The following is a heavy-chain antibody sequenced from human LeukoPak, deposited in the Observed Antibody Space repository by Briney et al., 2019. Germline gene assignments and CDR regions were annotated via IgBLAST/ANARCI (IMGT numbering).Heavy chain of an antibody. CDR2: INHSGST. J-gene: IGHJ4*02. D-gene: IGHD5-24*01. CDR1: GFTFRNYW. Sequence: GSLRLSCAASGFTFRNYWMSWIRQAPGKGLEWIGEINHSGSTNYNPSLKSRVTISVDTSKNQFSLKLSSVTAADTAVYYCARGRDGYKGWGQGTLVTVSS. CDR3: ARGRDGYKG. V-gene: IGHV4-34*01.